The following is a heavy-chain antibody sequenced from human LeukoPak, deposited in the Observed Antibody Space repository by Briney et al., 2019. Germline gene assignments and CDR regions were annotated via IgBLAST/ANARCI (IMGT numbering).Heavy chain of an antibody. CDR1: GYTFTTYD. D-gene: IGHD1-1*01. V-gene: IGHV1-18*01. J-gene: IGHJ6*03. CDR2: ISAYNGNT. CDR3: ARGTERFPSPYYYMDV. Sequence: GASVKVSCKASGYTFTTYDVNWVRQATGQGLEWMGWISAYNGNTNYAQKFQGRVTITADESTSTAYMELSSLRSEDTAVYYCARGTERFPSPYYYMDVWGKGTTVTVSS.